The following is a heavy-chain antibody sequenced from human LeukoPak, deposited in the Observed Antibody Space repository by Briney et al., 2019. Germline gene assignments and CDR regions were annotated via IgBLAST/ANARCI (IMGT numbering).Heavy chain of an antibody. J-gene: IGHJ5*02. D-gene: IGHD4-17*01. V-gene: IGHV4-61*02. CDR3: ARDTTYIWTTVTTYGYDP. CDR1: GGSISSGSYY. CDR2: IYTSGST. Sequence: SQTLSLTCTVSGGSISSGSYYWSWIRQPAGKGLEWIGRIYTSGSTNYNPSLKSRVTISVDTSKNQFSLKLNSVTAADTAVYYCARDTTYIWTTVTTYGYDPWGQGTLVTVSS.